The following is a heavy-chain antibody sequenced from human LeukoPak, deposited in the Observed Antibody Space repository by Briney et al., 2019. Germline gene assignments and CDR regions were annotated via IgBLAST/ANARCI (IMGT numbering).Heavy chain of an antibody. V-gene: IGHV5-51*01. J-gene: IGHJ5*02. Sequence: GESLKLSCKGSGYSFTSYWIGWVRQMPGKGLEWVGIIYPGDSDTRYSPSFQGQATISADKSISTAYLQWSSLKASDTAMYYCARLRSSTEIWFDPWGQGTLVTVSS. D-gene: IGHD2-2*01. CDR2: IYPGDSDT. CDR3: ARLRSSTEIWFDP. CDR1: GYSFTSYW.